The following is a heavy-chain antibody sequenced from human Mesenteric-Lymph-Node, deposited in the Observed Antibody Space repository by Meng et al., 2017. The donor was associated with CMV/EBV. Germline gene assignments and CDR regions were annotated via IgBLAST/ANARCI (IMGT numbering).Heavy chain of an antibody. CDR1: EFTFSSYW. CDR2: INGDGTIT. CDR3: ATGDRGASVQTHAFDI. D-gene: IGHD1-26*01. Sequence: GESLKISCAASEFTFSSYWMNWVRLVPGKGLVGVSRINGDGTITTYADSVKGRFTISRDNAKNTLYLQMNSLRAEDTALYYCATGDRGASVQTHAFDIWGQGTLVTVSS. J-gene: IGHJ3*02. V-gene: IGHV3-74*03.